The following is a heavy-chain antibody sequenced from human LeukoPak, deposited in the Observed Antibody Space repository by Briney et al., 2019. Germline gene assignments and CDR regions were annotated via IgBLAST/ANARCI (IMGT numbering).Heavy chain of an antibody. CDR2: ISAYNGNT. CDR3: ARTSGHIVPRLNWFDP. CDR1: GGTFSSYA. D-gene: IGHD2-8*01. Sequence: ASVKVSCKASGGTFSSYAISWVRQAPGQGLEWMGWISAYNGNTNYAQKLQGRVTMTTDTSTSTAYMELRSLRSDDTAVYYCARTSGHIVPRLNWFDPWGQGTLVTVSS. V-gene: IGHV1-18*01. J-gene: IGHJ5*02.